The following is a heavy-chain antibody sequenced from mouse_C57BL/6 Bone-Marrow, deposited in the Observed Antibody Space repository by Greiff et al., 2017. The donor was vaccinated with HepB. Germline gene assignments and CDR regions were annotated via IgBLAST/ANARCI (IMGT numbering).Heavy chain of an antibody. CDR2: IHPNSGST. CDR3: AKSPMFTTSFAY. V-gene: IGHV1-64*01. Sequence: QVQLQQPGAELVKPGASVKLSCKASGYTFTSYWMHWVKQRPGQGLEWVGMIHPNSGSTNYNEKFKSKATLTVDKSSSTAYMQLSSLTSEDSAVYFSAKSPMFTTSFAYWGQGTTLTVSA. CDR1: GYTFTSYW. J-gene: IGHJ2*01. D-gene: IGHD2-2*01.